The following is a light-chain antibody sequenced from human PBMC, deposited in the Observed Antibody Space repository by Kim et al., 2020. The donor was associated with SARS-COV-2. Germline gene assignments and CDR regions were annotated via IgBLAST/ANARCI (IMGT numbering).Light chain of an antibody. CDR3: QQYNSYSWT. V-gene: IGKV1-5*03. CDR1: QSISNW. J-gene: IGKJ1*01. CDR2: TAS. Sequence: ASIGCRVTITCRARQSISNWLAWYQQKPGKAPKLLIYTASTVDNGVPSRFSGSGSGTEFTLTISILQPDDFATYYCQQYNSYSWTFGQGTKVDIK.